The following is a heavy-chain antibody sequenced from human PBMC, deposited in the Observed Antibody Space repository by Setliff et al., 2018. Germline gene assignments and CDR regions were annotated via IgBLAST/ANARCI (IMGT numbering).Heavy chain of an antibody. CDR3: ARVESMVRGKTILRHFDY. Sequence: GASVKVSCKASGYTFNNYGVAWVRQAPGQGLDWMGWVTIYNGNTKYAQNLQGRPTLSTDRSTNTVYMELGSLTTDDTAIYYCARVESMVRGKTILRHFDYWGQGTQVTVSS. CDR1: GYTFNNYG. J-gene: IGHJ4*02. V-gene: IGHV1-18*01. D-gene: IGHD3-10*01. CDR2: VTIYNGNT.